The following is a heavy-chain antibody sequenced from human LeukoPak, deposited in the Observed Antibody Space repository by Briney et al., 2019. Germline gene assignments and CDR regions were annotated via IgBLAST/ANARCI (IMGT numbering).Heavy chain of an antibody. D-gene: IGHD2/OR15-2a*01. Sequence: PGGSLRLSCAAPGLTFQNTWMHWIRQAPGEGLVWGSRIINDAIATTYADSVKGRFTISRDNAKKAMYLQMNSLRADDTAVYYCEADGEYAFLVWGQGTMVTVSS. CDR3: EADGEYAFLV. V-gene: IGHV3-74*01. CDR1: GLTFQNTW. J-gene: IGHJ3*01. CDR2: IINDAIAT.